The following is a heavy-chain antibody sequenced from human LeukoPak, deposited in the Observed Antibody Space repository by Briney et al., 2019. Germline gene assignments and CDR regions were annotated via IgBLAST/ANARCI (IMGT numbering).Heavy chain of an antibody. J-gene: IGHJ5*02. D-gene: IGHD1-26*01. V-gene: IGHV3-74*01. Sequence: SGGSLRLSCAASGNYWMHWVRQAPGKGLVWVSHINSDGSWTSYADSVKGRFTISKDNAKNTLYLQMNSLRAEDTAVYYCAKDISIVGARWFDPWGQGTLVTVSS. CDR1: GNYW. CDR3: AKDISIVGARWFDP. CDR2: INSDGSWT.